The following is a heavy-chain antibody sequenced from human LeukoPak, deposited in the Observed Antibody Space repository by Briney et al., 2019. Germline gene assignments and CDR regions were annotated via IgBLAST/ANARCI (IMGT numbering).Heavy chain of an antibody. CDR1: GFTFSSYA. J-gene: IGHJ5*02. Sequence: GGSLRLSCAASGFTFSSYAMSWVRQAPGKGLEWVSAISGSGGSTYYADSVKGRFTISRDNSKNTLYLQMNSLRAEDTAVYYCAKDLGLIYCSSTSCHWGDPWGQGTLVTVSS. D-gene: IGHD2-2*01. CDR3: AKDLGLIYCSSTSCHWGDP. CDR2: ISGSGGST. V-gene: IGHV3-23*01.